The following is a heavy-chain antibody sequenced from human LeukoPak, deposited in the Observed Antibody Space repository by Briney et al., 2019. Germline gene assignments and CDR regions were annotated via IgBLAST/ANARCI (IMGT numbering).Heavy chain of an antibody. J-gene: IGHJ6*03. CDR1: GGSISSGSYY. V-gene: IGHV4-61*02. CDR2: IYTSGST. CDR3: ARVYFGWGKTLYYYMDV. D-gene: IGHD3-10*01. Sequence: SETLSLTCTVSGGSISSGSYYWSWIRQPAGKGLEWIGRIYTSGSTNYNPSLKSRVTISVDTSKNQFSLKLSSVTAADTAVYYWARVYFGWGKTLYYYMDVGGKGPTVTISS.